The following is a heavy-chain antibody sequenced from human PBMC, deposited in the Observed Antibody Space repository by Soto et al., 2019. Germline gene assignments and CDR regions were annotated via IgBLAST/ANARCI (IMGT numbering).Heavy chain of an antibody. V-gene: IGHV4-59*01. D-gene: IGHD3-10*01. CDR3: ARGDYGSGSYYKGGYYGMDV. CDR2: IYYSGST. CDR1: GGSISTYD. Sequence: PSETLSLTCTVSGGSISTYDGSWIRQPTGKGLEWIGYIYYSGSTNYNPSLKSRVTISVDTSKNQFSLKLSSVTAADTAVYYCARGDYGSGSYYKGGYYGMDVWGQGTTVTVSS. J-gene: IGHJ6*02.